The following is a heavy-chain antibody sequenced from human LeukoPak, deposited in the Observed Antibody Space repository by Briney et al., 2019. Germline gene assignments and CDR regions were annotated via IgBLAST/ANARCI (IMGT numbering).Heavy chain of an antibody. V-gene: IGHV1-58*02. CDR2: IVVGSGNT. D-gene: IGHD5-18*01. J-gene: IGHJ5*02. Sequence: SVKVSCKASGFTFTSSAMQWVRQARGQRLEWIGWIVVGSGNTNYAQKFQERVTITRDMSTSTAYMELSSVTAADTAVYYCARGGSYGLVWFDPWGQGTLVTVSS. CDR3: ARGGSYGLVWFDP. CDR1: GFTFTSSA.